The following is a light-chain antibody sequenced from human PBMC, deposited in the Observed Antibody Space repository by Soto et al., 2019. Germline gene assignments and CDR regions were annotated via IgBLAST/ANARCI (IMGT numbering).Light chain of an antibody. CDR2: EVS. Sequence: QSALTQPASVSGSPGQSITMSCTGTSSDVGGYDYVSWYQQHPGKVPKLIIFEVSSRPAWISNRFSASKSGNTASLTISGLQAEDEADYYCSSYTTSSSYVFGTGTKVTVL. J-gene: IGLJ1*01. CDR3: SSYTTSSSYV. CDR1: SSDVGGYDY. V-gene: IGLV2-14*01.